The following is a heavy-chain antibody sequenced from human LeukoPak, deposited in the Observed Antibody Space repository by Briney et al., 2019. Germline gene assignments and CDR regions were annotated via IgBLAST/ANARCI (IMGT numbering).Heavy chain of an antibody. J-gene: IGHJ5*02. D-gene: IGHD3-10*01. CDR1: GGSISSYY. Sequence: PSETLSLTCTVSGGSISSYYWSWIRQPPGKGLEWIGYIYYSGSTNHNPSLKSRVTISVDTSKNQFSLKLSSVTAADTAVYYCARLATRITMVRGVTRNWFDPWGQGTLVTVSS. V-gene: IGHV4-59*08. CDR3: ARLATRITMVRGVTRNWFDP. CDR2: IYYSGST.